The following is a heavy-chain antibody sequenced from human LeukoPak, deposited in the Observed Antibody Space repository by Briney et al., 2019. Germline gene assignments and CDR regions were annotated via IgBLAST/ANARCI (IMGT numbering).Heavy chain of an antibody. V-gene: IGHV4-31*03. Sequence: SETLSLTCTVSGGSITSGGYYWGWLRQPPGQGLEWIGYIYNRGSTYYNPSLESRISISLDTSTNQFSLKLYSVTAADTAVYYCAGIVLVAAARFDYWGQGTLVTVSS. J-gene: IGHJ4*02. D-gene: IGHD2-2*01. CDR3: AGIVLVAAARFDY. CDR1: GGSITSGGYY. CDR2: IYNRGST.